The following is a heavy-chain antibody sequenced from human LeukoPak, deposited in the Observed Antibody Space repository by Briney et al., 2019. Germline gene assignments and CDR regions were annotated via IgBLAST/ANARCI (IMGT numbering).Heavy chain of an antibody. D-gene: IGHD1-7*01. CDR1: GFTFSSYS. V-gene: IGHV3-21*01. J-gene: IGHJ5*02. CDR3: ARGRLELRSWFDP. Sequence: PGGSLRLSCAASGFTFSSYSMNWVRQAPGKGLEWVSSISSSSSYIYYADSVKGRFTISRDNAKNSLYLQMNSLRAEDTAVYYCARGRLELRSWFDPWGQGTLVTVSS. CDR2: ISSSSSYI.